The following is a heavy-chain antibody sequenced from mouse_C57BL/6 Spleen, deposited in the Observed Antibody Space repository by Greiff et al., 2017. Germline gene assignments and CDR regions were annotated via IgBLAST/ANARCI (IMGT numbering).Heavy chain of an antibody. J-gene: IGHJ2*01. CDR1: GYTFTSYW. Sequence: QVQLKQPGAELVRPGSSVKLSCKASGYTFTSYWMHWVKQRPIQGLEWIGNIDPSDSETHYNQKFKDKATLTVDKSSSTAYMQLSSLTSEDSAVYYCARHGSSYGVDYWGQGTTLTVSS. CDR3: ARHGSSYGVDY. D-gene: IGHD1-1*01. CDR2: IDPSDSET. V-gene: IGHV1-52*01.